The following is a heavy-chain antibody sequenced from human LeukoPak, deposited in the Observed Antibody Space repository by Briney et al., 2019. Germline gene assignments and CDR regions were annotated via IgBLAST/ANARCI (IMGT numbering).Heavy chain of an antibody. D-gene: IGHD6-19*01. CDR3: AKEGSIAVAGFFDY. V-gene: IGHV3-9*01. CDR1: GFTFDDYA. CDR2: ISWNSGSI. Sequence: QTGGSLRLSCAASGFTFDDYAMHWVRQAPGKGLEWVSGISWNSGSIGYADSVKGRFTISRDNAKNSLYLQMNSLRAEDTALYYCAKEGSIAVAGFFDYWGQGTLVTVSS. J-gene: IGHJ4*02.